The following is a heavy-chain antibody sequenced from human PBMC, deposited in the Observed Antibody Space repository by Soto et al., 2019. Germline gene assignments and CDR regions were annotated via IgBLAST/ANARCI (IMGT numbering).Heavy chain of an antibody. CDR1: GYTFTSYY. V-gene: IGHV1-46*01. CDR2: INPSGGST. Sequence: QVQLVQSGAEVKKPGASVKVSCKASGYTFTSYYMHWVRQAPGQGLEWMGIINPSGGSTNYAQKFESRVTMTRETSTSTVFMELSSLRSEDMAVNYCARGPPLVVPAAIRPLGAFDIWGQGTMVTVSS. J-gene: IGHJ3*02. CDR3: ARGPPLVVPAAIRPLGAFDI. D-gene: IGHD2-2*02.